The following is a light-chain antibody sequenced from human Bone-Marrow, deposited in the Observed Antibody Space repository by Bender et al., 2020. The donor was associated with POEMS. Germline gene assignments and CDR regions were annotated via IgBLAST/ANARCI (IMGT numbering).Light chain of an antibody. CDR1: SSNTGSGYD. CDR2: GYN. V-gene: IGLV1-47*02. Sequence: QSVLTQPPSASETPGQTVTISCSGSSSNTGSGYDINWYQHLPGTAPKLLIYGYNNRPSGVPDRFSGSKSGTSASLAISGLRSEDEADYYCATWDDSLSGWVFGGGTKLTVL. CDR3: ATWDDSLSGWV. J-gene: IGLJ3*02.